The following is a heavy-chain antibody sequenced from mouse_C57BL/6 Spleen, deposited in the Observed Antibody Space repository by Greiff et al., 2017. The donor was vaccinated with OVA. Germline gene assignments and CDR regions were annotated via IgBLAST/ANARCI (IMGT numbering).Heavy chain of an antibody. V-gene: IGHV1-64*01. D-gene: IGHD2-2*01. Sequence: VQLQQPGAELVKPGASVKLSCKASGYTFTSYWMHWVKQRPGQGLEWIGMIHPNSGSTNYNEKFKSKATLTVDKSSSTAYMQLSSLTSEDSAVYYCARFMVTTHYYAMDYWGQGTSVTVSS. CDR1: GYTFTSYW. CDR3: ARFMVTTHYYAMDY. J-gene: IGHJ4*01. CDR2: IHPNSGST.